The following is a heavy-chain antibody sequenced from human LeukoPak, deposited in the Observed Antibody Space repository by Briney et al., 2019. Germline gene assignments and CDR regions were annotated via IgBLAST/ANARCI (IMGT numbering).Heavy chain of an antibody. J-gene: IGHJ5*02. CDR2: IIPIFGMA. CDR3: ARDANIAVAGISSANWFDP. Sequence: SVKVSCKASGGTFSSYAISWVRQAPGQGLEWMGRIIPIFGMANHAQNFQGRVTITADKSTSTAYMELSSLTSEDTAVYFCARDANIAVAGISSANWFDPWGQGTLVTVSA. D-gene: IGHD6-19*01. CDR1: GGTFSSYA. V-gene: IGHV1-69*04.